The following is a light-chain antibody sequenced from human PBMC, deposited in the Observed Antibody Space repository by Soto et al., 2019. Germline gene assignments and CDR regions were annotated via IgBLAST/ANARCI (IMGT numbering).Light chain of an antibody. V-gene: IGKV3-20*01. CDR2: GAS. Sequence: EIVLTQSPGTLSLSPGERATLSCRASQSVSSSYLAWYQQKPGQAPRLLIYGASSRATGIPDRFSGSGSGTDFTFTISRLEPEDFAVYYCQQYGRSVTFGQGTRLEIK. CDR3: QQYGRSVT. J-gene: IGKJ5*01. CDR1: QSVSSSY.